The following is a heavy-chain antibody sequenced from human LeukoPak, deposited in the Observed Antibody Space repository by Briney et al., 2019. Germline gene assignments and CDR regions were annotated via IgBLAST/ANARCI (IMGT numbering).Heavy chain of an antibody. J-gene: IGHJ4*02. D-gene: IGHD3-3*01. Sequence: GESLKISCKGSGYSFTSYWIGWVRQMPGKGLEWMGIIYPGDSDIRYSPSFEGQVTISADRSISTAYLQWSSLKASDTAMYYCASHPTYYDFWSGPDYWGQGTLVTVSS. CDR2: IYPGDSDI. CDR1: GYSFTSYW. V-gene: IGHV5-51*01. CDR3: ASHPTYYDFWSGPDY.